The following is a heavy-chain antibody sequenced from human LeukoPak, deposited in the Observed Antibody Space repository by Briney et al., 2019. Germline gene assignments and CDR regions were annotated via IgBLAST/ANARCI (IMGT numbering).Heavy chain of an antibody. D-gene: IGHD5-12*01. CDR3: ARGGYSGSDWTT. CDR2: IYYIETADYKPT. CDR1: GGSPYNSY. Sequence: SETLSLTCTVSGGSPYNSYVNWIRQSPGKGLEWIGYIYYIETADYKPTNYNPSFTSRVSISVDSSKNEFSLKLSSVTTADTAVYYCARGGYSGSDWTTWGQGTRVTVSS. J-gene: IGHJ5*02. V-gene: IGHV4-59*01.